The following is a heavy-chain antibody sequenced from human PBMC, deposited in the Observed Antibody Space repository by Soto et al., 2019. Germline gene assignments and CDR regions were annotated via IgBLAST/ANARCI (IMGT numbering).Heavy chain of an antibody. D-gene: IGHD3-9*01. CDR2: TYYRSKWYN. V-gene: IGHV6-1*01. CDR1: GDSVSSNSAA. J-gene: IGHJ3*02. CDR3: ARDLLDILTGWDAFDI. Sequence: SQTLSLTCAISGDSVSSNSAAWNWIRQSPSRGLEWLGRTYYRSKWYNDYAVSVESRITINPDTSKNQFSLQLNSVTPEDTAVYYCARDLLDILTGWDAFDIWGQGTMVTVSS.